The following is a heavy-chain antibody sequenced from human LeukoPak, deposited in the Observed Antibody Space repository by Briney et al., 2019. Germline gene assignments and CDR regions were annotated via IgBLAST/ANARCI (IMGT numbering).Heavy chain of an antibody. J-gene: IGHJ4*02. V-gene: IGHV3-21*01. CDR3: ARDIHPNDFWSGHNVY. CDR2: ISSSSSYI. D-gene: IGHD3-3*01. Sequence: GGSLRLSCAASGFTFSSYSMNWVRQAPGKGLEWVSSISSSSSYIYYADSVKGRFTISRDNAKNSLYLQMNSLRAEDTAVYYCARDIHPNDFWSGHNVYWGQGTLVTVSS. CDR1: GFTFSSYS.